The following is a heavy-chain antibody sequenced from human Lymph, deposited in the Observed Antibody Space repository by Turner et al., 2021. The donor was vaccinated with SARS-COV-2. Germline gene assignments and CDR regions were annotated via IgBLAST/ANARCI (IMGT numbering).Heavy chain of an antibody. CDR1: GFTFSSYG. J-gene: IGHJ6*02. V-gene: IGHV3-30*18. CDR2: NSNDGSNK. D-gene: IGHD3-3*01. CDR3: AKVRSSFGVVIGGMDV. Sequence: QVQLVESGGGVVQPGRSQRLSCAASGFTFSSYGMHWVRQAPGKGLGWGAVNSNDGSNKYYADSVKGRFTISRDNTKKTLYLQMNSLRAEDTAVYYCAKVRSSFGVVIGGMDVWGQGTTVTVSS.